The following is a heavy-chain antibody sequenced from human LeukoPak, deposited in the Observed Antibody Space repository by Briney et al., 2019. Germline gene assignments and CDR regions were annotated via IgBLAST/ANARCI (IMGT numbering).Heavy chain of an antibody. J-gene: IGHJ3*02. Sequence: GGSLRLSCAVSGFSVSSSFLTWVRQAPGKGLEWVPVIFSGGSTYYADSVKGRFTISRDNSKNTLYLQMNSLRAEDTAVYYCVNFYHSGGPTAGGFDIWGQGTVVTVSS. CDR1: GFSVSSSF. CDR3: VNFYHSGGPTAGGFDI. V-gene: IGHV3-53*01. CDR2: IFSGGST. D-gene: IGHD3-22*01.